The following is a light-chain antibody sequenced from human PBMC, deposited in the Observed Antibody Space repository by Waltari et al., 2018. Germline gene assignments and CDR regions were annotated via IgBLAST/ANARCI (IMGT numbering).Light chain of an antibody. CDR3: AAWDDSLNLWV. Sequence: QSVLTQPPSASGTPGQRVPISCSGSSSNIASSTIHWYQQLPGTAPNLLMYSDNQRPSGVPDRFSGSKSGTSASLAISGLQSEDEADYYCAAWDDSLNLWVFGGGTELTVL. CDR2: SDN. V-gene: IGLV1-44*01. J-gene: IGLJ3*02. CDR1: SSNIASST.